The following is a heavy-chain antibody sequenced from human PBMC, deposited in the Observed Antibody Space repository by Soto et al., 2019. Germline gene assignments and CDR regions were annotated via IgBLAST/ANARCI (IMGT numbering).Heavy chain of an antibody. CDR3: VRGEGATGRDYYGMDV. Sequence: QVQLVQSGAEVKKPGSSVKVSCKASGGTFSSYTISWVRQAPGQGLEWMGRIIPILGIANYAQKFQGRVTITADKSTSTAYMELNSLRAEDTAVYYCVRGEGATGRDYYGMDVWGQGTTVTVSS. J-gene: IGHJ6*02. CDR1: GGTFSSYT. D-gene: IGHD3-16*01. CDR2: IIPILGIA. V-gene: IGHV1-69*02.